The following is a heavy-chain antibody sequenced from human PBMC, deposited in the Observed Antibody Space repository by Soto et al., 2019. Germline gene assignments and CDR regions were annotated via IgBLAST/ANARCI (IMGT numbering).Heavy chain of an antibody. CDR1: GFTLSSDA. V-gene: IGHV3-23*01. D-gene: IGHD6-19*01. CDR2: ISDSGVII. CDR3: ARDRGRDWYHY. Sequence: GGSMRLSSAASGFTLSSDAMRWVRQAPGKGLEWISGISDSGVIIYYADYVKGRFIISRDNSKNTLYLQMSSLRAEDTAVYYCARDRGRDWYHYWGQGTLVTVSS. J-gene: IGHJ4*02.